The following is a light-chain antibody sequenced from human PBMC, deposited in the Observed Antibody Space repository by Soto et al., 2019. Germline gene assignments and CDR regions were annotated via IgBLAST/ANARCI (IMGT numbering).Light chain of an antibody. CDR1: SSDVGGYNY. J-gene: IGLJ1*01. V-gene: IGLV2-14*01. Sequence: LTQPAFVSGSPGQSITISCTGTSSDVGGYNYVSWYQHPPGKAPKLMISEVSNRPSGVSNRFSGSKSGNTASLTISGLQAEDEADYYCSSYTSTSTRVFGTGTKVTVL. CDR2: EVS. CDR3: SSYTSTSTRV.